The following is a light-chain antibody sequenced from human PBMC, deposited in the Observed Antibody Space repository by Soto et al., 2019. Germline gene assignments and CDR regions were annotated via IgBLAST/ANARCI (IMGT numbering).Light chain of an antibody. J-gene: IGKJ1*01. CDR1: QSVNIY. CDR3: QQYGTSPRT. V-gene: IGKV3-20*01. Sequence: EIVMTQSPATLSVSPGERATLSCRASQSVNIYLAWYQQKPGQAPRLLIYGASSRATGIPDRFSGSGSGTDFTLTISRLDPEDFAVYFCQQYGTSPRTFGQGTKVDIK. CDR2: GAS.